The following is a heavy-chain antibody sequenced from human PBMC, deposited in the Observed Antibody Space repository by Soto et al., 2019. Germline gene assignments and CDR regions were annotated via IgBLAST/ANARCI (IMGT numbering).Heavy chain of an antibody. CDR2: INAGNGNT. D-gene: IGHD2-2*01. V-gene: IGHV1-3*01. CDR1: GYTFTSYA. CDR3: ASHCSSTSCYGDYYYMDV. Sequence: ASVKVSCKASGYTFTSYAMHWLRQAPGQRLEWMGWINAGNGNTKYSQKFQGRVTITRDTSASTAYMELSSLRSEDTAVYYCASHCSSTSCYGDYYYMDVWGKGTTVTVSS. J-gene: IGHJ6*03.